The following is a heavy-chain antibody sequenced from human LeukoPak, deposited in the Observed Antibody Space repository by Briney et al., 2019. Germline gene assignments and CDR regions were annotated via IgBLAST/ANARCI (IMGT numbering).Heavy chain of an antibody. D-gene: IGHD2/OR15-2a*01. CDR2: IYSGGST. CDR1: GFTVSSNY. Sequence: GGSLRLSCAASGFTVSSNYMSWVRQAPGKGLEWVSVIYSGGSTYYADSVKGRFTISRDNSKNTLYLQMNSLRAEDTAVYYCAREVLNSSEPFDYWGQGTLVTVSS. J-gene: IGHJ4*02. V-gene: IGHV3-53*01. CDR3: AREVLNSSEPFDY.